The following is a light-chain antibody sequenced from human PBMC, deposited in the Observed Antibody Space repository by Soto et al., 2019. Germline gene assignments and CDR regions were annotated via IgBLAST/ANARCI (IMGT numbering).Light chain of an antibody. CDR3: QQYDDDLRT. CDR2: DAS. Sequence: DIQMTQSPSSLSASVGDRVTITCQASQDVNNYVNWYQQKSGKAPKLLIYDASNLQTGVPSRFGGSGSGTTCALIISSLQPEDIATYYCQQYDDDLRTFGGGTRLEI. J-gene: IGKJ4*01. V-gene: IGKV1-33*01. CDR1: QDVNNY.